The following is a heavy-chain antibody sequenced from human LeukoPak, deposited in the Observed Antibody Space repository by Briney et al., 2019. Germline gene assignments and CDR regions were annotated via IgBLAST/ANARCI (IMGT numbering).Heavy chain of an antibody. D-gene: IGHD2-2*01. V-gene: IGHV4-34*01. J-gene: IGHJ6*03. Sequence: SETLSLTCAVYGGSFSGYYWSWIRQPPGKGLEWIGEIDHSGSTNYNPSLKSRVTISVDTSKNQFSLKLSSVTAADTAVYYCARGPKYCSSTSCPVRYYYYYYMDVWGKGTTVTVSS. CDR1: GGSFSGYY. CDR3: ARGPKYCSSTSCPVRYYYYYYMDV. CDR2: IDHSGST.